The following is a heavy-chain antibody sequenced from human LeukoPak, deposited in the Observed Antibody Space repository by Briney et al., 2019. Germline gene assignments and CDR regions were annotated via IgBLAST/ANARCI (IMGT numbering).Heavy chain of an antibody. Sequence: GVFLRLSCAASGFTFSSYGMHWVRQAPGKGLEWVTFIRYDGSNKYSADSVKGLFTISRDNSKNTLYLQMNSLRAEDTAVYYCARLRIAVAGTIDYWGQGTLVTVSS. V-gene: IGHV3-30*02. J-gene: IGHJ4*02. CDR1: GFTFSSYG. D-gene: IGHD6-19*01. CDR2: IRYDGSNK. CDR3: ARLRIAVAGTIDY.